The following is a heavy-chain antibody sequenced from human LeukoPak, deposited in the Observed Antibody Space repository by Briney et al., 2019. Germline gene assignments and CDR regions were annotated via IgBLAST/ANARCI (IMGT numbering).Heavy chain of an antibody. CDR2: IYHSGST. D-gene: IGHD3-22*01. J-gene: IGHJ4*02. CDR1: GYSICSGYY. V-gene: IGHV4-38-2*02. CDR3: ALYYYDSSGYYLDY. Sequence: PSETLSLTCTVSGYSICSGYYWGWIRQPPGKGLEWIGSIYHSGSTYYNPSLKSRVTISVDTSKNQFSLKLSSVTAADTAVYYCALYYYDSSGYYLDYWGQGTLVTVSS.